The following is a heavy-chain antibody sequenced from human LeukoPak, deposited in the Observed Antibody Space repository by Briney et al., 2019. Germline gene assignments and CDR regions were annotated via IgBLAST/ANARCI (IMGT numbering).Heavy chain of an antibody. Sequence: PGGSLRLSCAASGFTFSSYNMNWVRQAPGKGLEWDSSISSSSSYIYYADSVKGRFTISRDNAKNSLYLQMNSLRAEDTALYYCARADSSGYYSHFDYWGQGTLVTVSS. CDR3: ARADSSGYYSHFDY. D-gene: IGHD3-22*01. J-gene: IGHJ4*02. V-gene: IGHV3-21*04. CDR1: GFTFSSYN. CDR2: ISSSSSYI.